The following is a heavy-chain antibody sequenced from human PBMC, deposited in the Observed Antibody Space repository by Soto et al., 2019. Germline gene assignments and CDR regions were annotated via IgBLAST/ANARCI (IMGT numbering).Heavy chain of an antibody. CDR1: GGSVSNGSYY. V-gene: IGHV4-61*01. CDR2: IYYSGST. D-gene: IGHD3-3*01. Sequence: SETLSLTCTVSGGSVSNGSYYWSWIRQPPGKGLEWIGYIYYSGSTNYNPSLKSRVTISVDTSKNQFSLKLSSVTAADTAVYYCARADYDFWSGYGQNWFDPWGQGTLVTVSS. CDR3: ARADYDFWSGYGQNWFDP. J-gene: IGHJ5*02.